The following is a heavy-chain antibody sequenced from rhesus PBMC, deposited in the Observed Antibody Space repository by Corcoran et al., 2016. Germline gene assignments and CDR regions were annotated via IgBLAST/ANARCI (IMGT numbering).Heavy chain of an antibody. J-gene: IGHJ4*01. Sequence: QVQLQESGPGLVKPSETLSLTCAVSGGSISDDYYWSCIRQPPGKGLEWFWYIYGSGGGTNYNLSLKNRVTISINTSKNQFSMKLSAGTAADTAVYYCAREQGQFDYWGQGVLVTVSS. CDR2: IYGSGGGT. CDR3: AREQGQFDY. CDR1: GGSISDDYY. V-gene: IGHV4-106*01.